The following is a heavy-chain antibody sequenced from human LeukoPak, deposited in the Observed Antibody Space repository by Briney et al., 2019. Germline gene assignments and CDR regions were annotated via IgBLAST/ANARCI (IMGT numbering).Heavy chain of an antibody. Sequence: GGSLRLSCAASGFTFSSYEMNWVRQAPGKGLEWVSYIGSSGSTIYYADSVKGRFTISRDNAKNSLYLQMNSLRAEDTAVYYCAREGRYYDSSGYYPYYFDYWGQGTLVTVSS. J-gene: IGHJ4*02. D-gene: IGHD3-22*01. V-gene: IGHV3-48*03. CDR2: IGSSGSTI. CDR3: AREGRYYDSSGYYPYYFDY. CDR1: GFTFSSYE.